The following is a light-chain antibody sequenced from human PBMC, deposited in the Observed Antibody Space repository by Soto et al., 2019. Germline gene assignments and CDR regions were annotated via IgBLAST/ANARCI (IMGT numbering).Light chain of an antibody. CDR1: QYIASK. CDR2: AAS. J-gene: IGKJ5*01. V-gene: IGKV3D-15*01. CDR3: QQYGSSPPIT. Sequence: ETVMTPFPATLSVSPVDRATLSCRASQYIASKLAWYQQKVGQTPRLLIFAASTRATGIPARFSGSGSGTDFTLTISSLEPEDFAVYYCQQYGSSPPITFGQGTRLEIK.